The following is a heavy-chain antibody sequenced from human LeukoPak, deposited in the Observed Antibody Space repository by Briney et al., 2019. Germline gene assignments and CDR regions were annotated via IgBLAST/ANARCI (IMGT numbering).Heavy chain of an antibody. V-gene: IGHV3-11*01. CDR1: GFTLSDYY. CDR2: ISSSGSII. CDR3: AREVVAATSSGYYGMDV. D-gene: IGHD2-15*01. J-gene: IGHJ6*02. Sequence: PGGSLRLSCAASGFTLSDYYMSWIRQAPGKGLEWVSYISSSGSIIYYADSVKGRFTISRDNAKNSLYLQMNSLRAEDTAVYYCAREVVAATSSGYYGMDVWGQGTTVTVSS.